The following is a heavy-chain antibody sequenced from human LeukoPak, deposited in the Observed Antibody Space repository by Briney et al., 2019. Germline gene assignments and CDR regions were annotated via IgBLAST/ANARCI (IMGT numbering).Heavy chain of an antibody. V-gene: IGHV4-59*12. CDR2: IYYSGST. D-gene: IGHD6-19*01. Sequence: SETLSLTCTVSGGSISSYYWSWIRQPPGKGLEWIGYIYYSGSTNYNPSLKSRVTISVDTSENEFSLKLTSVTAADTAVYYCARDRRWSSGWFYDYWGQGTLVTVSS. CDR3: ARDRRWSSGWFYDY. CDR1: GGSISSYY. J-gene: IGHJ4*02.